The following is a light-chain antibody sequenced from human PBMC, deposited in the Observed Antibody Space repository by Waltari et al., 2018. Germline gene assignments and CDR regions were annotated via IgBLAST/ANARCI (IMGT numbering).Light chain of an antibody. J-gene: IGKJ2*01. Sequence: DIVMTQSPLSLPVTPGAPASISCRSSQSLLHSNGYNYLDWYLKKPGQSPQLLIYLGSNRASGVPDRFSGSGSGTDFTLKISRVEAEDVGVYYCMQARTYTFGQGTKLEIK. CDR2: LGS. CDR3: MQARTYT. CDR1: QSLLHSNGYNY. V-gene: IGKV2-28*01.